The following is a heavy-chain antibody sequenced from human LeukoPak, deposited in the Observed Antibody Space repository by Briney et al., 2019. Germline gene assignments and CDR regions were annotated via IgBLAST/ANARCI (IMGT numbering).Heavy chain of an antibody. CDR3: VKGGYSYLSYQFDS. D-gene: IGHD5-18*01. J-gene: IGHJ4*02. CDR2: INYNSGNV. V-gene: IGHV3-9*03. Sequence: QSGGSLRLSCAASGFTFDDYAMHWVRQAPGKGLEWVSGINYNSGNVGYADSVKGRFTITRDNAKNSLYLQMNSLRAEDMALYYCVKGGYSYLSYQFDSWGQGTLVTVSS. CDR1: GFTFDDYA.